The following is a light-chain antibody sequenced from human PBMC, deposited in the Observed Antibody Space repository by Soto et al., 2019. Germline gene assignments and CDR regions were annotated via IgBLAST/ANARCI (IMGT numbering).Light chain of an antibody. CDR2: GAS. V-gene: IGKV1-9*01. Sequence: DVQLTQSPSFLSASVGDRVIITCRASQGISNYLAWYQQKSGKAPNLLIYGASTLQSGVPSRFSGSGSGTEFTLTISSLQPEDFATYHCQQFNSYPLTFXGGTKVDIK. J-gene: IGKJ4*01. CDR1: QGISNY. CDR3: QQFNSYPLT.